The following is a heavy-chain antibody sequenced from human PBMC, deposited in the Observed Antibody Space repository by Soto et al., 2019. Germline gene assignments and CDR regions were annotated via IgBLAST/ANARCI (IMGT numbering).Heavy chain of an antibody. D-gene: IGHD3-10*01. CDR3: ARDFAGWFGNLVNYFDN. V-gene: IGHV3-23*01. CDR1: GFTFSTYA. J-gene: IGHJ4*02. CDR2: ISNTGGST. Sequence: SGGSLRLSCAVSGFTFSTYAMGWVRQAPGKGLECVSGISNTGGSTYYADSVRGRFTISRDDSKNTLYLEMNSLRPEDTAVYYCARDFAGWFGNLVNYFDNWGQGTLVTVSS.